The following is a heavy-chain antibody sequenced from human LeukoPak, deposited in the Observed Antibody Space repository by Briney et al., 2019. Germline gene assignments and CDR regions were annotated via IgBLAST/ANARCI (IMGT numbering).Heavy chain of an antibody. CDR2: ISTSSSYI. CDR3: ARDLRPYSGYDNLAFDI. Sequence: GRSLRLPCAASGFTFSRYSMNWVRQAPGKGLEWVSFISTSSSYIYYADSVKGRFTISRDNAKKSLYLQMNSLRAEDTAVYYCARDLRPYSGYDNLAFDIWGQGTMVTVSS. V-gene: IGHV3-21*01. CDR1: GFTFSRYS. J-gene: IGHJ3*02. D-gene: IGHD5-12*01.